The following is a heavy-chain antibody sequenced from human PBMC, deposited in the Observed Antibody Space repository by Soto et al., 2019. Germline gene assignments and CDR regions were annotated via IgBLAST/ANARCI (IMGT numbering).Heavy chain of an antibody. J-gene: IGHJ3*02. CDR3: ASRKWELLPLGAFDI. CDR2: IYSGGST. V-gene: IGHV3-53*01. Sequence: GGSLRLSCAASGFTVSINYMSWVRHAPGKGLEWVSVIYSGGSTYYADSVKGRFTISRDNSKNTLYLQMNSLRAEDTAVYYCASRKWELLPLGAFDIWGQGTMVTVSS. CDR1: GFTVSINY. D-gene: IGHD1-26*01.